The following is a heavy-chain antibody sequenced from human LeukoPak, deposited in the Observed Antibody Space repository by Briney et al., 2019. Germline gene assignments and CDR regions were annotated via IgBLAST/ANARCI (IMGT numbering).Heavy chain of an antibody. Sequence: NPGGSLRLSCAASGFIVSSNYMSWVRQAPGKGLEWVSYISSSGSTIYYADSVKGRFTISRDNAKNSLYLQMNSLRAEDTAVYYCARDTYYDSSGYYYYWGQGTLVTVSS. CDR3: ARDTYYDSSGYYYY. CDR1: GFIVSSNY. CDR2: ISSSGSTI. J-gene: IGHJ4*02. V-gene: IGHV3-11*01. D-gene: IGHD3-22*01.